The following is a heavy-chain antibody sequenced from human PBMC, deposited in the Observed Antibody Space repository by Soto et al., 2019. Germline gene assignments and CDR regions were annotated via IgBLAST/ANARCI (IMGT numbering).Heavy chain of an antibody. CDR3: ARDWCSSTSCYRGGSDYYGMDV. J-gene: IGHJ6*02. CDR1: GFTFTSSA. CDR2: INVGNGNT. Sequence: ASVKVSCKASGFTFTSSAMQWVRQARGQRLEWMGWINVGNGNTKYSQKFQGRVTITRDTSASTAYMELSSLRSEDTAVYYCARDWCSSTSCYRGGSDYYGMDVWGQGTTVTVSS. V-gene: IGHV1-3*01. D-gene: IGHD2-2*01.